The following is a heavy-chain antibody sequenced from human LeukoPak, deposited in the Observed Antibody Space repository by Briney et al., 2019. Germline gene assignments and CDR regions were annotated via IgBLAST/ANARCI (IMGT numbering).Heavy chain of an antibody. CDR1: GFTFSSYE. D-gene: IGHD6-13*01. CDR3: ASSSWYALDY. V-gene: IGHV3-48*03. CDR2: ISSSGSTI. J-gene: IGHJ4*02. Sequence: GGSLRLSCASSGFTFSSYEMNWVRQARGKGLEWISYISSSGSTIYYADTVKGRFTISRDNAKNSLYLQMNSLRAEDTAIYYCASSSWYALDYWGQGTLVTVPS.